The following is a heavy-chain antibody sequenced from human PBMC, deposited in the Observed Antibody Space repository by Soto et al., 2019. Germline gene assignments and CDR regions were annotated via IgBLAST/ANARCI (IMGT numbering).Heavy chain of an antibody. D-gene: IGHD2-2*01. Sequence: GGSLRLSCAASGFTFNKYYMNWVRQAPGKGLEWVAYITSSSSYIYYADSVKGRFTISRDNAKNTLYLQMSSPRAEDTAVYYCARDFTNQLQHYSYGMDVWGQGTTLTVSS. V-gene: IGHV3-21*06. CDR2: ITSSSSYI. CDR1: GFTFNKYY. J-gene: IGHJ6*02. CDR3: ARDFTNQLQHYSYGMDV.